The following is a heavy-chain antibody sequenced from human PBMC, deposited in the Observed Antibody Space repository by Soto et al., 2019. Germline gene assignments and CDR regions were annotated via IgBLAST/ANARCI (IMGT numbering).Heavy chain of an antibody. CDR1: GFTFSSYG. Sequence: QVQLVESGGGVVQPGRSLRLSCAASGFTFSSYGMHWVRQAPGKGLEWVAVISYDGSNKYYADSVKGRFTISRDNSKNTLYLQMSSLRAEDTAVYYCAKAQSYTICVVVIWTSSDGMEFWCQGTTVTVSS. CDR3: AKAQSYTICVVVIWTSSDGMEF. CDR2: ISYDGSNK. V-gene: IGHV3-30*18. J-gene: IGHJ6*02. D-gene: IGHD3-3*01.